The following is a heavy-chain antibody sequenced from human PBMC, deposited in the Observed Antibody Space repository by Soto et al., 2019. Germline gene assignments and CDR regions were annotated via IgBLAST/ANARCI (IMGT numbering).Heavy chain of an antibody. J-gene: IGHJ4*02. V-gene: IGHV4-59*01. D-gene: IGHD3-16*01. CDR3: ARERRGFGYIEY. CDR1: GSSISGYY. CDR2: MFHGGTT. Sequence: SETLSLTCTVSGSSISGYYWSWIRQPLGKRLEWIGFMFHGGTTKYNPSLQSRVTLSLDTSNNQASLRLTSVTAADTAVYYCARERRGFGYIEYWGQGALVTVSS.